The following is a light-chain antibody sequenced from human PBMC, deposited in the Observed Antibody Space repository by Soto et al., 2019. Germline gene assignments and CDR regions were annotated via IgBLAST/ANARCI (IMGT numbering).Light chain of an antibody. CDR3: SSYTSRSTVV. J-gene: IGLJ2*01. V-gene: IGLV2-14*01. CDR1: SSDVGGYNY. Sequence: QSALTQPASVSGSPGQSITISCTGTSSDVGGYNYVSWYQQHPGKAPKLMIYEVSNRPSGVSNRFSGSKSGNTACLTISGLQAEDEADYYCSSYTSRSTVVFGGGTKLTVL. CDR2: EVS.